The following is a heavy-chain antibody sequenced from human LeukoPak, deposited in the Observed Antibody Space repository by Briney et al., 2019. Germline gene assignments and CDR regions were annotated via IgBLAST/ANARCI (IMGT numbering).Heavy chain of an antibody. CDR2: ISGGGGST. CDR1: GFTFTSYS. V-gene: IGHV3-23*01. J-gene: IGHJ4*02. Sequence: PGGSLRLSCAASGFTFTSYSMNWVRQAPGKGLEWVSTISGGGGSTYYADSVKGRFTISRDNSKNTLYLQVNSLRAEDTAVYYCATAPSGSYFDYWGQGTLVTVSS. D-gene: IGHD1-26*01. CDR3: ATAPSGSYFDY.